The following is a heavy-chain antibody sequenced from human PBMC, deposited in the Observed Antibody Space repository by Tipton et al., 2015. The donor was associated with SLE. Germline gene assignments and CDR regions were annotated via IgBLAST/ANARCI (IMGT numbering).Heavy chain of an antibody. CDR1: GFTFSSYS. J-gene: IGHJ4*02. Sequence: GSLRLSCAASGFTFSSYSMSWVRQAPGKGLEWVSAISGSGGSTYYADSVKGRFTISRDNSKNTLYLQMNSLRAEDTAVYYCAKDLVGATPTIPFDYWGQGTLVTVSS. D-gene: IGHD1-26*01. CDR3: AKDLVGATPTIPFDY. V-gene: IGHV3-23*01. CDR2: ISGSGGST.